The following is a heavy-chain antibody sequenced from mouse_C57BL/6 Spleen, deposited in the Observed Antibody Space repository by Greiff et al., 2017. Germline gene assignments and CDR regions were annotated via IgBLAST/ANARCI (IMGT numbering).Heavy chain of an antibody. CDR2: IDPSDSET. V-gene: IGHV1-52*01. Sequence: VQLQQPGAELVRPGSSVKLSCKASGYTFTSYWMHWVKQRPIQGLEWIGNIDPSDSETHYNQKFKDKATLTVDKSSSTAYMQLSSLTSEDSAVYYCARSDGYYDAWFAYWGQGTLVTVSA. D-gene: IGHD2-3*01. CDR3: ARSDGYYDAWFAY. J-gene: IGHJ3*01. CDR1: GYTFTSYW.